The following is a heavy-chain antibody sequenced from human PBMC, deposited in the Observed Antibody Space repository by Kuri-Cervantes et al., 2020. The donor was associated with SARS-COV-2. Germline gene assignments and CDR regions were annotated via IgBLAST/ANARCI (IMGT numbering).Heavy chain of an antibody. CDR3: ARSQGYCTANSCSWNWFDP. CDR2: IIPIFGTA. J-gene: IGHJ5*02. CDR1: GGTFSSYA. Sequence: SVKVSCKASGGTFSSYAISWVRQTPGQGLEWVGGIIPIFGTATYAQKFQGRVTFTADESSSTAYMEVNSLTSEDTAVYFCARSQGYCTANSCSWNWFDPWGQGTQVTVSS. D-gene: IGHD2-8*02. V-gene: IGHV1-69*13.